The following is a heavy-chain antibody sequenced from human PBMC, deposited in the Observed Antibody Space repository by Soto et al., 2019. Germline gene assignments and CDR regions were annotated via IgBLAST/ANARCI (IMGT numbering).Heavy chain of an antibody. CDR2: IYYSGST. J-gene: IGHJ4*02. Sequence: SETLSLTCTVSGGSISSGNYYWSWIRQPPGKGLEWIGYIYYSGSTYYNPPLKSRVTISVDTSKNQFSLKLSSVTAADTAVYYCARYSITMVRGDLYFFDYWGQGTLVTVSS. V-gene: IGHV4-30-4*01. D-gene: IGHD3-10*01. CDR3: ARYSITMVRGDLYFFDY. CDR1: GGSISSGNYY.